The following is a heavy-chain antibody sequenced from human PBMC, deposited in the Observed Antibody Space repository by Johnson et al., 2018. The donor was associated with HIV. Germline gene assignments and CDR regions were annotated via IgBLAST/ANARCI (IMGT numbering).Heavy chain of an antibody. J-gene: IGHJ3*02. D-gene: IGHD4-17*01. CDR3: AKDQYRKLTTVAGI. V-gene: IGHV3-30*18. CDR2: ISYDGSNT. Sequence: QVQLVESGGGLVQPGGSLRLSCAASGISVSRYYMSWVRQAPDKGLEWVALISYDGSNTYYADSVRGRFTLSRDISKNTVYLQMNSLRAEDTAVYYCAKDQYRKLTTVAGIWGQGTMVAVSS. CDR1: GISVSRYY.